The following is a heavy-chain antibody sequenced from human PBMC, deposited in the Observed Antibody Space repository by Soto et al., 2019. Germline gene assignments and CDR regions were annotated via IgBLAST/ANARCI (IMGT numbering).Heavy chain of an antibody. V-gene: IGHV3-48*01. CDR3: ARDAYDSSGAEHY. CDR1: ESTFSSYH. CDR2: ISSSSTTI. J-gene: IGHJ4*02. D-gene: IGHD3-22*01. Sequence: EVQLVESGGGLVQPGGSLRLSCAASESTFSSYHMNWVRQAPGKGLEWVSYISSSSTTIYYADSVKGRFTISRDNAKNSLYLQMNSLRAEDTAVYYCARDAYDSSGAEHYWGQGTLVTVSS.